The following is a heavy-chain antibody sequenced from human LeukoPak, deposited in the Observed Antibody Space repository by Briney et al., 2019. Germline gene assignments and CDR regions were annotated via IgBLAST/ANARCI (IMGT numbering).Heavy chain of an antibody. Sequence: PGGSLRLSCAVSGFTFSTYAMTWVRQAPGKGLEWVSVIGGGGDTIFYADSVKGRFTISRDNAKNSLYLQMNSLRAEDTAVYYCASQTVTTSHYYYYYMDVWGKGTTVTVSS. D-gene: IGHD4-17*01. V-gene: IGHV3-23*01. J-gene: IGHJ6*03. CDR1: GFTFSTYA. CDR2: IGGGGDTI. CDR3: ASQTVTTSHYYYYYMDV.